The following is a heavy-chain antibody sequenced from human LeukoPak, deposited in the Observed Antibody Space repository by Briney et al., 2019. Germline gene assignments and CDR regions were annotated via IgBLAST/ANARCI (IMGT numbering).Heavy chain of an antibody. CDR1: GYTFTGYY. CDR3: ARGGDSSSDFFWFDP. D-gene: IGHD6-6*01. J-gene: IGHJ5*02. CDR2: INPNSGGT. V-gene: IGHV1-2*02. Sequence: ASVKVSCKASGYTFTGYYMHWVRQAPGQGLEWMGWINPNSGGTNYAQKFQGRVTMTRDTSISTAYMELSRLRSDDTAVYYCARGGDSSSDFFWFDPWGQRTLVTVSS.